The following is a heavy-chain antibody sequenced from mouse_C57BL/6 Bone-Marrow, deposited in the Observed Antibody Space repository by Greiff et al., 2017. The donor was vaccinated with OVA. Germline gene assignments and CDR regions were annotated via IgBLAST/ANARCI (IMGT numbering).Heavy chain of an antibody. CDR2: INPNYGTT. CDR3: ARLGYYYGSSYETDFDY. Sequence: VQLQQSGPELVKPGASVKISCKASGYSFTDYNMNWVKQSNGKSLEWIGVINPNYGTTSYNQKFKGKATLTVDQSSSTAYMQLNSLTSDDSAVYYCARLGYYYGSSYETDFDYWGQGTTLTVSS. J-gene: IGHJ2*01. CDR1: GYSFTDYN. D-gene: IGHD1-1*01. V-gene: IGHV1-39*01.